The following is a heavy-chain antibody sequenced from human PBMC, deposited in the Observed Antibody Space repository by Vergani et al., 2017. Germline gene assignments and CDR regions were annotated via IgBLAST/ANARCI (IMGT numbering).Heavy chain of an antibody. CDR3: ARRDTGGYWYFDL. V-gene: IGHV1-8*02. D-gene: IGHD1-1*01. J-gene: IGHJ2*01. CDR2: INPNSGNT. Sequence: QVQLVQSGAEVKKPGASVKVSCKASGYTFTDYYMHWVRQAPGQGLEWMGWINPNSGNTGYAQKFQGRVTMTRNTSISTAYMELSSLRSEDTAVYYCARRDTGGYWYFDLWGRGTLVTVSS. CDR1: GYTFTDYY.